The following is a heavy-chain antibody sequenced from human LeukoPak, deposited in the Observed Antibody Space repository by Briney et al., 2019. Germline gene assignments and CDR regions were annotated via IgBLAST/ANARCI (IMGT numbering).Heavy chain of an antibody. CDR3: ARHQDVGAIAFDY. J-gene: IGHJ4*02. V-gene: IGHV4-59*08. Sequence: PSETLSLTCTVSGGSISSYYWSWIRQPPGKGLEWIGYIYYSGSATYNPSLKSRVTLSVDTYKKQLSLKLSSVTAADTAVYYCARHQDVGAIAFDYWGQGTLVTVSS. CDR1: GGSISSYY. CDR2: IYYSGSA. D-gene: IGHD1-26*01.